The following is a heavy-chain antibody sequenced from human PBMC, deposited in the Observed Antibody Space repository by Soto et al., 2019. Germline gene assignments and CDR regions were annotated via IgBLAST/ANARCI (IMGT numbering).Heavy chain of an antibody. J-gene: IGHJ4*02. CDR1: GGSFSGYY. CDR2: INHSGST. Sequence: XETLSLSCAVYGGSFSGYYWSWIRQPPGKGLEWIGEINHSGSTNYNPSLKSRVTMSVDTSKNQFSLKLSSVTAADTAVYYCARAYYDILTGYYLLDDWGQGTLVTVSS. D-gene: IGHD3-9*01. V-gene: IGHV4-34*01. CDR3: ARAYYDILTGYYLLDD.